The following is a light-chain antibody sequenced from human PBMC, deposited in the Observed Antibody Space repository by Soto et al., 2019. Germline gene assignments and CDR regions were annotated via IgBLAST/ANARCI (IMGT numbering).Light chain of an antibody. CDR1: QSISGT. V-gene: IGKV3-15*01. CDR2: GAS. J-gene: IGKJ1*01. Sequence: EILMTQSPSTLPVSPGEGGTLSCRASQSISGTLAWYQQKPGQAPRLLIYGASTRATGIPARFSGSGSGTEFTLTISSLKSDDFAVYYCQQYENWPRTFGQGTKVDIK. CDR3: QQYENWPRT.